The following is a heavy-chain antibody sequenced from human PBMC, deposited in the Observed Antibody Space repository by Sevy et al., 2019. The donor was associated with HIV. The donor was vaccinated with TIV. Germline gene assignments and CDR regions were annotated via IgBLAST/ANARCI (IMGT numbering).Heavy chain of an antibody. Sequence: GGSLRLSCAASGFTFSSYWMHWVRQAPGKGLVWVSGISADGSRTVYEDSVKGRFTISRDNAKNTLYLQMNSLRAEDTAVYNCARHFKDTGWGQGTLVTVSS. CDR1: GFTFSSYW. D-gene: IGHD2-8*02. V-gene: IGHV3-74*01. CDR2: ISADGSRT. CDR3: ARHFKDTG. J-gene: IGHJ4*02.